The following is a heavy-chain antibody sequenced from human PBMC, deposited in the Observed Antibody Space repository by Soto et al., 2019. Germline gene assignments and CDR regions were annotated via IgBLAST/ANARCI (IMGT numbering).Heavy chain of an antibody. CDR3: ARRWYSSGWHAGAFDI. D-gene: IGHD6-19*01. Sequence: SVKVSCRASGYTFTSYYMHWGRQAPVQGLEWMGIINPSGGSTSYAQKFQGRVTMTRDTSTSTVYMELRSLRSEDTAVYYCARRWYSSGWHAGAFDIWGQGTMVTVSS. CDR2: INPSGGST. J-gene: IGHJ3*02. V-gene: IGHV1-46*01. CDR1: GYTFTSYY.